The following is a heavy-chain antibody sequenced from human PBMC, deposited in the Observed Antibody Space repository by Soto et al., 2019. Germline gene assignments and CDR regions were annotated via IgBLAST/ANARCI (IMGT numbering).Heavy chain of an antibody. J-gene: IGHJ6*02. V-gene: IGHV1-18*01. CDR3: ARGGYYDSSGSRNYHYYGMNV. CDR1: GYTFTSYG. D-gene: IGHD3-22*01. Sequence: QVQLVQSGAEVKKPGASVKVSCKASGYTFTSYGINWVRQAPAQGLEWLGWISPYNGYTNYAQILQGRVYMTTDTSTKTAYMELRSLRSDDTAMYYCARGGYYDSSGSRNYHYYGMNVWGQGTTVTVSS. CDR2: ISPYNGYT.